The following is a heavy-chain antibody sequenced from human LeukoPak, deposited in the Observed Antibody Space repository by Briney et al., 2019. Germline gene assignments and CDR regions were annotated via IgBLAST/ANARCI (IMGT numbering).Heavy chain of an antibody. J-gene: IGHJ1*01. D-gene: IGHD4-17*01. CDR3: ARDPEGSVTTYFQH. V-gene: IGHV3-74*01. CDR2: INSDGSST. CDR1: GFTFSSYW. Sequence: SGRSLRLSCAASGFTFSSYWMHWVRQAPGKGLVWVSRINSDGSSTSYADSVKGRFTISRDNAKNTLYLQMNRLRAEDTAVYYCARDPEGSVTTYFQHWGQGTLVTVSS.